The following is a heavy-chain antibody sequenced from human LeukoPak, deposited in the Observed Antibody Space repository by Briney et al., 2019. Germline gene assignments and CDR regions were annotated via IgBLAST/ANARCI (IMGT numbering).Heavy chain of an antibody. V-gene: IGHV4-30-2*01. CDR3: AREIWSGYSGDY. CDR2: IYHSGST. J-gene: IGHJ4*02. Sequence: SETLSLTCAVSGGSISSGGYSWSWIRQPPGKGLEWIGYIYHSGSTYYNPSLKSRVTISVDRSKNQFSLKLSSVTAADTAVYYCAREIWSGYSGDYWGQGTLVTVSS. D-gene: IGHD3-3*01. CDR1: GGSISSGGYS.